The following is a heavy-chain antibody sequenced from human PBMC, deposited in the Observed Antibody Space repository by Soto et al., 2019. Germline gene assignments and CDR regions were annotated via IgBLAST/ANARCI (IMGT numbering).Heavy chain of an antibody. J-gene: IGHJ2*01. V-gene: IGHV3-23*01. CDR1: GFTFSSYA. CDR3: AASNYGAERYFDL. Sequence: GGSLRLSCAASGFTFSSYAMSWVRQAPGKGLEWVSAISGSGGSTYYADSVKGRFTISRDNSKNTLYLQMNSLRAEDTAVYYCAASNYGAERYFDLWGRGTLVTVSS. D-gene: IGHD4-4*01. CDR2: ISGSGGST.